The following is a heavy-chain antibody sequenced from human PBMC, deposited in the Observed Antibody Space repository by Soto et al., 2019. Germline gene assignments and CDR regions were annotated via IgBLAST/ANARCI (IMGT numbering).Heavy chain of an antibody. Sequence: SETLSLTCTVSGGSISSSYYYWGWVRQPPGKGLEWIGSIYYSGGTYYSPSLKSRVTISVDTSKNQFSLKLSSVTAADTAVYYCARAYSPASWGQGTLVTVSS. CDR2: IYYSGGT. J-gene: IGHJ5*02. D-gene: IGHD5-12*01. CDR1: GGSISSSYYY. V-gene: IGHV4-39*07. CDR3: ARAYSPAS.